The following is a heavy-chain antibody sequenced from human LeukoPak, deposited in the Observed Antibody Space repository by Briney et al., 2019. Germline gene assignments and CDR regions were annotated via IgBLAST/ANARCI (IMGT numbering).Heavy chain of an antibody. D-gene: IGHD1-14*01. CDR2: INPNSGGT. Sequence: ASVKVSCKASGYTFTGYYMHWVRQAPGQGLEWMGWINPNSGGTNYAQKFQGRVTMTRDTSISTAYMELSRLRSDDTVVYYCARRRMWPYHLDYWGQGTLVTVSS. CDR1: GYTFTGYY. V-gene: IGHV1-2*02. J-gene: IGHJ4*02. CDR3: ARRRMWPYHLDY.